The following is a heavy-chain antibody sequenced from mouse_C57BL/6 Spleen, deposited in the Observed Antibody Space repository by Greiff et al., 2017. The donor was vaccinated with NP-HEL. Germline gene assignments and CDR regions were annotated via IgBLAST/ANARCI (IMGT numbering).Heavy chain of an antibody. CDR3: ARGIDYDGFAY. Sequence: VQLQQSGAELVRPGTSVKVSCKASGYAFTTYLIEWVKQRPGQGLEWIGVFNPGSGGTNYNEKFKGKATLTADKSSSTAYMQLSSLTSEDSAVYFCARGIDYDGFAYWGQGTLVTVSA. D-gene: IGHD2-4*01. V-gene: IGHV1-54*01. CDR1: GYAFTTYL. J-gene: IGHJ3*01. CDR2: FNPGSGGT.